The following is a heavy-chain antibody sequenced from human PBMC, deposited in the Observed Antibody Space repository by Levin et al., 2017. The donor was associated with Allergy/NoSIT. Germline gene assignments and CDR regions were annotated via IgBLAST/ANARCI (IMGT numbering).Heavy chain of an antibody. Sequence: TGGSLRLSCAASGFTFSNYAMHWVRQAPGKGLEWVGVISDDGSSEFYIDSVKGRFTISRDNSKNRLYLQMDSLRAEDTALYYCVREIAEEGTWGQGTLVIVSS. CDR3: VREIAEEGT. V-gene: IGHV3-30-3*01. CDR1: GFTFSNYA. J-gene: IGHJ4*02. CDR2: ISDDGSSE. D-gene: IGHD1-1*01.